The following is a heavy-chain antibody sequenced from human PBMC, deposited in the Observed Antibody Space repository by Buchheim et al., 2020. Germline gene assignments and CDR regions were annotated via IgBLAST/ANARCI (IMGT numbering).Heavy chain of an antibody. D-gene: IGHD6-19*01. J-gene: IGHJ4*02. CDR1: GFTFSSYA. V-gene: IGHV3-23*01. CDR3: AKYAEVYSNGWYVGFDY. Sequence: EVQLLESGGGLVQPGGSLRFSCDASGFTFSSYAMSWVRQAPGKGLEWVSAISGSGGSSYYEASVKGRFTISRDHSKNKRYVQMNSLRAEDTAVYYCAKYAEVYSNGWYVGFDYWGQGTL. CDR2: ISGSGGSS.